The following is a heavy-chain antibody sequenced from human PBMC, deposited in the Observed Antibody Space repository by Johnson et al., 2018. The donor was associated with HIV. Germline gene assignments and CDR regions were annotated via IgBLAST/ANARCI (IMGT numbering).Heavy chain of an antibody. V-gene: IGHV3-30*18. Sequence: VQPVESGGALVQPGGSLRFSCVASGLTLCRYTVNWVRQASGKGLEWVAVISYDGSNKYYADSVEGRFTISRDNSKNTLYRQMNSLRAEDPAVYYCAEDWGYDSSGYYYGAFAIWG. CDR3: AEDWGYDSSGYYYGAFAI. D-gene: IGHD3-22*01. J-gene: IGHJ3*02. CDR1: GLTLCRYT. CDR2: ISYDGSNK.